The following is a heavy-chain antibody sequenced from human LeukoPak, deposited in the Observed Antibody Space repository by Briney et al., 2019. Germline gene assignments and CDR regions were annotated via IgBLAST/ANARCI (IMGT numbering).Heavy chain of an antibody. J-gene: IGHJ4*02. CDR2: IYYSGST. CDR3: ARGWATAGTYYFDY. CDR1: GGPISSYY. Sequence: SETLSLTCTVSGGPISSYYWSWIRQPPGKGLEWIGYIYYSGSTNYNPSLKSRVTISVDRSKNQFSLKLSSVTAADTAVYYCARGWATAGTYYFDYWGQGTLVTVSS. V-gene: IGHV4-59*12. D-gene: IGHD6-13*01.